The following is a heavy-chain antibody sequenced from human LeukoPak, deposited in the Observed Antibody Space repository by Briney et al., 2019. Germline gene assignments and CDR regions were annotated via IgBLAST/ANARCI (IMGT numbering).Heavy chain of an antibody. CDR2: IIPILGIA. CDR3: AREKTAGVGGYYGSGSYYLDP. D-gene: IGHD3-10*01. V-gene: IGHV1-69*04. J-gene: IGHJ5*02. CDR1: GGTFSSYA. Sequence: SVKVSCKASGGTFSSYAISWVRQAPGQGLEWMGRIIPILGIANYAQKFQGRVTITADKSTSTAYMELSSLRSEDTAVYYCAREKTAGVGGYYGSGSYYLDPWGQGTLVTVSS.